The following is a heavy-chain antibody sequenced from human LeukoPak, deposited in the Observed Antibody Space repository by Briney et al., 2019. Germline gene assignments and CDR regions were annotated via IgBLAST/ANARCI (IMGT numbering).Heavy chain of an antibody. V-gene: IGHV1-69*05. D-gene: IGHD1-26*01. J-gene: IGHJ3*02. CDR2: IIPIFGTA. Sequence: GASVKVSCKASGGTFSSYAISWVRQAPGQGLEWMGGIIPIFGTANYAQKFQGRITITTDESTSTAYMEPSSLRSEDTAVYYCASYSGSYYRDVAFDIWGQGTMVTVSS. CDR1: GGTFSSYA. CDR3: ASYSGSYYRDVAFDI.